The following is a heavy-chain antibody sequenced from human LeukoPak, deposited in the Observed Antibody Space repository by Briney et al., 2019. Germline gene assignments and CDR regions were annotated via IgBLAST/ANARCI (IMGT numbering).Heavy chain of an antibody. J-gene: IGHJ4*02. V-gene: IGHV5-51*01. Sequence: GESLKFSCKGSGYSFTNHYIGWVRLMPGKGLEWMGIIYPGDSDTRYSPSIQGQVTISADKSISTAYLQWSSLKASDTAMYYCARRGYGSGNYYYPNWGQGTLVTVSS. D-gene: IGHD3-10*01. CDR1: GYSFTNHY. CDR3: ARRGYGSGNYYYPN. CDR2: IYPGDSDT.